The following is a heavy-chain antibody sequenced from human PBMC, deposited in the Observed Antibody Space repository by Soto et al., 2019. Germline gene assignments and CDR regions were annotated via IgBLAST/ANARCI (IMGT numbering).Heavy chain of an antibody. CDR1: GFTFSKYA. J-gene: IGHJ4*02. D-gene: IGHD3-10*01. V-gene: IGHV3-23*01. CDR3: AKDQKLWPYYCDY. Sequence: EVQVLESGGGLVQPGGSLRLSCAASGFTFSKYAMSWVRQAPGKGLEWVSGISGSGSSTYYTDSVRGRFTISTDNSKNTLYLQMNSLRAEDTAVYYCAKDQKLWPYYCDYWGQGAMVTVCS. CDR2: ISGSGSST.